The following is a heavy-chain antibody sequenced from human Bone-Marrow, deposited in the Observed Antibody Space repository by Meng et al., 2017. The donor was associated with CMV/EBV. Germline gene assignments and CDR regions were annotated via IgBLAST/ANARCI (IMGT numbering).Heavy chain of an antibody. V-gene: IGHV3-23*03. J-gene: IGHJ4*02. CDR1: GFTFSRYA. Sequence: ETLSLTCAASGFTFSRYAMTWVRQAPGKGLEWVSVVSSGSSNTYYADSVKGRFTVSRDNSKNTVYLQMNSLRAEDTAVYYCAKPTPYCSSTSCWSDYWGQGTLVTVSS. CDR3: AKPTPYCSSTSCWSDY. D-gene: IGHD2-2*01. CDR2: VSSGSSNT.